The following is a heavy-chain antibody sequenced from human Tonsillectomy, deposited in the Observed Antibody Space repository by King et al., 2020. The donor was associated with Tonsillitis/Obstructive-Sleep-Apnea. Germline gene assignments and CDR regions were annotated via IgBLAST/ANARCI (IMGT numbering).Heavy chain of an antibody. CDR1: GFTFSSYW. J-gene: IGHJ6*03. CDR3: ARGGVIVPAALIYMDV. D-gene: IGHD2-2*01. Sequence: AQLVESGGGLVQPGGSLRLSCAASGFTFSSYWMHWVRQAPGKGLVWVSRINSDGSRTTYADSVKGRFTISRDNAKNTLYLQMNSLRAEDTAVYYCARGGVIVPAALIYMDVWGKGTTVTVSS. CDR2: INSDGSRT. V-gene: IGHV3-74*01.